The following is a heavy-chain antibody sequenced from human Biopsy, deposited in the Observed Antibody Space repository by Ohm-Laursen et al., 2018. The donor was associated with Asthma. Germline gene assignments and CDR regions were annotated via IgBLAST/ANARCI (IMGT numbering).Heavy chain of an antibody. D-gene: IGHD3-22*01. CDR3: AKSADYYDSTDYLDF. J-gene: IGHJ4*01. Sequence: SLRLSCSAYGFSFADCAMHWVRHAPGKGLEWVSSISWNSGNIDYAVSVKGRFTISRDNAKNSLYLQMQSLRPEDTAFYYCAKSADYYDSTDYLDFWGRGTLVTVSS. V-gene: IGHV3-9*01. CDR2: ISWNSGNI. CDR1: GFSFADCA.